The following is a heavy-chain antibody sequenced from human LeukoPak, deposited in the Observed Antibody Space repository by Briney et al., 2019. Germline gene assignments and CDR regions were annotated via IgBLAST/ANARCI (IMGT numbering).Heavy chain of an antibody. D-gene: IGHD2/OR15-2a*01. CDR2: ITYGGSNE. V-gene: IGHV3-30*03. J-gene: IGHJ6*02. CDR3: ARNKPMSAFFGMDV. CDR1: GFTFSDYA. Sequence: PGGSLRLSCAASGFTFSDYAMHWVRQAPGKGLEWVAVITYGGSNEYHADSVKGRFTISRDNSKNTLYLQMNSLRPEDTGVYYCARNKPMSAFFGMDVWGQGTTVTVSS.